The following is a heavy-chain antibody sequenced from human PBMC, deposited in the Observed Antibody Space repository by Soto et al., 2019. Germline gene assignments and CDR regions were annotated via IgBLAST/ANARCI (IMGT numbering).Heavy chain of an antibody. V-gene: IGHV3-30-3*01. CDR3: ARDRHITIFGSDYYYDMDV. Sequence: GGSLRLSCAASGFTFSSYAMHWVRQAPGKGLEWVAVISYDGSNKYYADSVKGRFTISRDNSKNTLYLQMNSLRAEDTAVYYCARDRHITIFGSDYYYDMDVWGQGTTVTVSS. D-gene: IGHD3-3*01. J-gene: IGHJ6*02. CDR2: ISYDGSNK. CDR1: GFTFSSYA.